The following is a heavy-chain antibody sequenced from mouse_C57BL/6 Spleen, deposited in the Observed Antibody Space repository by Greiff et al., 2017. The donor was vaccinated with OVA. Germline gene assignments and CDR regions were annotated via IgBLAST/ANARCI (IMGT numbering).Heavy chain of an antibody. CDR2: INPNNGGT. D-gene: IGHD6-1*01. CDR1: GYTFTDYN. Sequence: EVQLQQSGPELVKPGASVKIPCKASGYTFTDYNMDWVKQSHGKSLEWIGDINPNNGGTTYNQKFKGKATLTVDKSSSTAYMELRSLTSEDTAVYYCARGRNGWYFDDWGKGTTVTVSA. V-gene: IGHV1-18*01. J-gene: IGHJ1*03. CDR3: ARGRNGWYFDD.